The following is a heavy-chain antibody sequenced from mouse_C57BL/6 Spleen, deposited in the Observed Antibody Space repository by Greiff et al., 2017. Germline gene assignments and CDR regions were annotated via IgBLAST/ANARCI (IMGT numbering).Heavy chain of an antibody. D-gene: IGHD1-1*01. CDR3: ARSETVVATGYFDV. CDR1: GYTFTSYG. V-gene: IGHV1-81*01. CDR2: IYPRSGNT. Sequence: QVQLQQSGAELARPGASVKLSCKASGYTFTSYGISWVKQRTGQGLVWIGEIYPRSGNTYYNEKFKGKATLTADKSSSTAYMEIRSLTSEDSAFYVSARSETVVATGYFDVWGTGTTVTVSS. J-gene: IGHJ1*03.